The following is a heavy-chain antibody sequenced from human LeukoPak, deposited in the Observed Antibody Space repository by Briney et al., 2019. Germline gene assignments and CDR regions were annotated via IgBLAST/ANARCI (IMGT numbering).Heavy chain of an antibody. CDR1: GGSISSYY. CDR2: IYYSGST. J-gene: IGHJ6*04. CDR3: ARDGGYCSSTSCPNYYYYGMDV. V-gene: IGHV4-59*01. Sequence: SETLSLTCTVSGGSISSYYWSWIRQPPGKGLEWIGYIYYSGSTNYNPSLKSRVTISVDTSKYQFSLKLSSVTAADTAVYYCARDGGYCSSTSCPNYYYYGMDVWGKGTTVTVSS. D-gene: IGHD2-2*01.